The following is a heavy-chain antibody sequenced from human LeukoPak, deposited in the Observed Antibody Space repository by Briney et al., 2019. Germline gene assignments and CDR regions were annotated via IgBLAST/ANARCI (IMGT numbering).Heavy chain of an antibody. V-gene: IGHV4-61*08. CDR2: IYYSGST. CDR1: GGSISSGGYY. D-gene: IGHD1-26*01. Sequence: PSQTLSLTCTVSGGSISSGGYYWSWIRQPPGNRLEWIGYIYYSGSTKYNPSLQSRVTLSVDTSKSQFSLRLSSVTAADTAVYYCAREQHGAGLAYFNYWGQGILVTVSS. J-gene: IGHJ4*02. CDR3: AREQHGAGLAYFNY.